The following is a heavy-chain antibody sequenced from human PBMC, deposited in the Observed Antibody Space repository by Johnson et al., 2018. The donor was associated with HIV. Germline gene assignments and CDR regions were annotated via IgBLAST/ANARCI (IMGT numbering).Heavy chain of an antibody. Sequence: VQLVESGGGLVQPGGSLRLSCAASGFTFSSYAMHWVRQAPGQGLEYVSAISSDGGPTYYANSVQGRFTISRDNSKNTLYLQMGSLRADDMAVYYWARGSGQWLAAGLIQGTAFDIWGQGTMVTVSS. D-gene: IGHD6-19*01. J-gene: IGHJ3*02. V-gene: IGHV3-64*01. CDR2: ISSDGGPT. CDR3: ARGSGQWLAAGLIQGTAFDI. CDR1: GFTFSSYA.